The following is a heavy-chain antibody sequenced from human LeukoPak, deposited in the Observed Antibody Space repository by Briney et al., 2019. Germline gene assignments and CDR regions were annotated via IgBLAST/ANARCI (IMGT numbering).Heavy chain of an antibody. D-gene: IGHD3-22*01. Sequence: PLETLSLTCTVSGGSISSYHWSWIRQPPGKGLEWIGYIYYTENTNYNPSLKSRVTISVDTSKNQFSLNLTSVTAADTAVYYCAGGNFYDSRGHPYHFHYWGQGTLVTVPS. CDR3: AGGNFYDSRGHPYHFHY. V-gene: IGHV4-59*01. CDR2: IYYTENT. J-gene: IGHJ4*02. CDR1: GGSISSYH.